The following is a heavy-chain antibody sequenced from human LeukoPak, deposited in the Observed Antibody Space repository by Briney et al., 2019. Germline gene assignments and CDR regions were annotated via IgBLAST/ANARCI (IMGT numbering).Heavy chain of an antibody. Sequence: GGSLRLSCVASGFAFDDYAMSWVRQAPGKGLEWVSAIESVTYADSVKGRFTISRDKSKNTLYLQMNSLRAEDTALYYCGKEEQRVITPGLDYWGQGTLVTVSS. D-gene: IGHD4-23*01. CDR3: GKEEQRVITPGLDY. J-gene: IGHJ4*02. CDR1: GFAFDDYA. V-gene: IGHV3-23*05. CDR2: IESVT.